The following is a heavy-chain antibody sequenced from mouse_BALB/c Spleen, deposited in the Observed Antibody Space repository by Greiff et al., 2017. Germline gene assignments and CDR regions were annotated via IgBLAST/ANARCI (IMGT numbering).Heavy chain of an antibody. CDR2: ISNGGGST. J-gene: IGHJ2*01. Sequence: VNVVESGGGLVQPGGSLTLSCAASGFTFSSYPLSWVRQTPAKRLVWVAYISNGGGSTYYPDTVKGRFTISRDNAKNTLYLQMSSLKSEDTAMYYCARQGDRYDAFDYWGQGTTLTVSS. CDR1: GFTFSSYP. D-gene: IGHD2-14*01. V-gene: IGHV5-12-2*01. CDR3: ARQGDRYDAFDY.